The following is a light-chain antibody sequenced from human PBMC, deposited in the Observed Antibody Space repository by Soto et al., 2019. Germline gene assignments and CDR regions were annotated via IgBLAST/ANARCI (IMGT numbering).Light chain of an antibody. CDR3: QHYNIFSRT. CDR1: QSVSSN. CDR2: GAS. Sequence: EIVLTQSPATLSVPPGERSTLSCRASQSVSSNLAWHQQKPGQAPRLLIYGASTRATGIPARFSGSGSGTEFTLTISSLQPEDFATYYCQHYNIFSRTFGQGTKVDIK. J-gene: IGKJ1*01. V-gene: IGKV3-15*01.